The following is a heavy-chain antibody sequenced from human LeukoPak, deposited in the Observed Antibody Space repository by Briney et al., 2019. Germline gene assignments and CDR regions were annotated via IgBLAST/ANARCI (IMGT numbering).Heavy chain of an antibody. V-gene: IGHV4-30-2*01. CDR3: ARGVDCTNGVCYFDY. J-gene: IGHJ4*02. Sequence: PSETLSLTCAVSGGSISSGGYSWSWIRQPPGKGLEWIGYIYHSGSTYYNPSLKSRVTISVDRAKNQFSLKLSSVTAADTAVYYCARGVDCTNGVCYFDYWGQGTLVTVSS. CDR2: IYHSGST. D-gene: IGHD2-8*01. CDR1: GGSISSGGYS.